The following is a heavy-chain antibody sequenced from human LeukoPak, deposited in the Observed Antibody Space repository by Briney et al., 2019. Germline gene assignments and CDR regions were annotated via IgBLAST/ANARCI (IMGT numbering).Heavy chain of an antibody. CDR1: GFTFSSYA. Sequence: PGGSLRLSCAASGFTFSSYAMSWVRQAPGKGLEWVSAISGSGGSTYYADSVKGRFTISRDNSKNTLYLQMNSLRAEDTAVYYCAKDRVGRITIFGVVRLSGEFDYWGQGTLVTVSS. CDR3: AKDRVGRITIFGVVRLSGEFDY. J-gene: IGHJ4*02. V-gene: IGHV3-23*01. CDR2: ISGSGGST. D-gene: IGHD3-3*01.